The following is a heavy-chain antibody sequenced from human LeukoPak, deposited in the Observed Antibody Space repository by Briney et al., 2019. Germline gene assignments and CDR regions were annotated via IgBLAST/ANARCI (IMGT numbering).Heavy chain of an antibody. Sequence: ASVKLSCKASGGTFSSYAISWVRQAPGQGLEWMGGIIPIFGTANYAQKFQGRVTITADESTSTAYMELSSLRSEDTAVYYCARVAVVITDYYGMDVWGQGTTVTVSS. J-gene: IGHJ6*02. CDR3: ARVAVVITDYYGMDV. D-gene: IGHD3-22*01. CDR2: IIPIFGTA. V-gene: IGHV1-69*01. CDR1: GGTFSSYA.